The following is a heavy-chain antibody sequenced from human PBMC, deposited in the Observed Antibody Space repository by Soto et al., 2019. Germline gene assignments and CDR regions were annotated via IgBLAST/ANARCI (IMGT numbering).Heavy chain of an antibody. CDR2: INGGDGST. CDR1: GFTFSSYA. Sequence: EVQLLESGGGLVQPGGSLRLSCAASGFTFSSYAMSWVRQAPGKGLEWVSTINGGDGSTYYGDPVTGRFTISRDDSKNTLYLQMNSLRAEDTAVYYCAKIPIMSTVTHYFDYWGQGTLVTVSS. D-gene: IGHD4-17*01. V-gene: IGHV3-23*01. J-gene: IGHJ4*02. CDR3: AKIPIMSTVTHYFDY.